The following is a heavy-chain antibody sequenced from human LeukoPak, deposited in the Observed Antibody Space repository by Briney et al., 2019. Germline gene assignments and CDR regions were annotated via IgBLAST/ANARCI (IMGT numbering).Heavy chain of an antibody. CDR2: IIPILGIA. Sequence: ASVKVSCKASGGTFSSYAISWVRQAPGQGLEWMGRIIPILGIANYAQKFQGRVTITADKSTSTAYMELSSLRSEDTAVYYCARITILGVVSLDYWGQGTLVTVSS. CDR3: ARITILGVVSLDY. CDR1: GGTFSSYA. J-gene: IGHJ4*02. V-gene: IGHV1-69*04. D-gene: IGHD3-3*01.